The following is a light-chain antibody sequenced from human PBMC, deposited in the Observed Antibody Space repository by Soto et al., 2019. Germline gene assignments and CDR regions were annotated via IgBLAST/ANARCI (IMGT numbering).Light chain of an antibody. Sequence: DRQRTRSPASLWRWVGVELTVTGVASQTISSWLAWYQRKPGKAPKLLIYKASTLKSGVPSRFSGSGSGTEFTLTISSLQPDDFATYYCQHYNSYSEACGQGTKGDNK. V-gene: IGKV1-5*03. CDR2: KAS. CDR3: QHYNSYSEA. J-gene: IGKJ1*01. CDR1: QTISSW.